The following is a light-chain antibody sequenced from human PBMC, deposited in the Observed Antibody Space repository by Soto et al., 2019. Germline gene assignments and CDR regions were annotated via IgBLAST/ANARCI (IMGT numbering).Light chain of an antibody. V-gene: IGKV3-20*01. J-gene: IGKJ1*01. CDR1: QSVTTRY. Sequence: DIVLRQSPDTLSLHPGERATLSCSASQSVTTRYLAWYQQKSGQTPKLLIYGASDRHPGIPDRFSGSGSGTEFTLTISSLQPDDFATYYCQHYNSYSWTFGQGTKVDIK. CDR2: GAS. CDR3: QHYNSYSWT.